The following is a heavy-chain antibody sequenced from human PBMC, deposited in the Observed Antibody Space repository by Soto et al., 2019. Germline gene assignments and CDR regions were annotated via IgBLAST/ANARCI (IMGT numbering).Heavy chain of an antibody. J-gene: IGHJ3*02. CDR3: ARDYEFGCDI. CDR1: AFTLSSYW. D-gene: IGHD3-22*01. V-gene: IGHV3-7*01. Sequence: ESGGGLVQPGGSLRLSCEASAFTLSSYWMSWVRQAPGKGLEWVANIKPDGSEKYYVDSVKGRFTISRDNTKNSLYLQMSTLRPEDTAIYYSARDYEFGCDIWGQGTLVTVSS. CDR2: IKPDGSEK.